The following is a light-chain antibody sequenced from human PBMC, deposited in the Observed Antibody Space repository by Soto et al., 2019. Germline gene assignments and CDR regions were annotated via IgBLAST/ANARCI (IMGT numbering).Light chain of an antibody. V-gene: IGLV2-14*01. Sequence: QSAVTQPASFSVSPGQSIAISCTGTRSDVGAYNYVSWYQQHPGKAPKLMISEVTNRPSGVSDRFSGSKSGNTASLTISGLQAEDEADYYCSSFTSRFTFVFGTGTKVTVL. CDR3: SSFTSRFTFV. CDR1: RSDVGAYNY. J-gene: IGLJ1*01. CDR2: EVT.